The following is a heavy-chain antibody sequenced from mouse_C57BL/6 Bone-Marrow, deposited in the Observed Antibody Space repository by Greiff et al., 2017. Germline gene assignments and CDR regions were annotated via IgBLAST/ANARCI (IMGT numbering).Heavy chain of an antibody. CDR1: GFSLSTSGMG. V-gene: IGHV8-12*01. Sequence: QVTLKVCGPGILQSSQTLSLTCSFSGFSLSTSGMGVSWIRQPSGKGLEWLAHIYWDDDKRYNPSLKSRLTISKDTSRNQVFLKITSVDTADTATYYCRSSYWYFDVWGTGTTVTVSS. CDR3: RSSYWYFDV. J-gene: IGHJ1*03. CDR2: IYWDDDK. D-gene: IGHD1-1*01.